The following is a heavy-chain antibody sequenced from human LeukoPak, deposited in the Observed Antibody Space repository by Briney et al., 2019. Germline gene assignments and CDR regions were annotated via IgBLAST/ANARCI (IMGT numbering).Heavy chain of an antibody. D-gene: IGHD3-22*01. V-gene: IGHV3-30*18. Sequence: GGSLRLSCAASGFTFSSYGTHWVRQAPGKGLEWVAVISYDGSNKYYADSVKGRFTISRDNSKNTLYLQMNSLRAEDTAVYYCAKKYYYDSSGSPIDYWGQGTLVTVSS. CDR3: AKKYYYDSSGSPIDY. J-gene: IGHJ4*02. CDR2: ISYDGSNK. CDR1: GFTFSSYG.